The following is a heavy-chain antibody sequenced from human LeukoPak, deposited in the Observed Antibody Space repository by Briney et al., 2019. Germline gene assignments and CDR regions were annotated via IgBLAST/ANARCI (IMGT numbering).Heavy chain of an antibody. CDR2: ISYDGSNK. V-gene: IGHV3-30*03. J-gene: IGHJ4*02. Sequence: GRSLRLSCAASGFTFSSYGMHWVRQAPGKGLEWVAVISYDGSNKYYADSVKGRFTISRDNSKNTLDLQMNNLRAEDTAVYYCARDHYYVPDYWGQGTLVTVSS. CDR1: GFTFSSYG. CDR3: ARDHYYVPDY. D-gene: IGHD3-10*02.